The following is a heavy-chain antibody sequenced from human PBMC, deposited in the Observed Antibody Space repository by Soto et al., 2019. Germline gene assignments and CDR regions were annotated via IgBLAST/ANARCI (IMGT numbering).Heavy chain of an antibody. V-gene: IGHV1-69*02. J-gene: IGHJ4*02. CDR1: GGTFSSYT. Sequence: GASVKVSCKASGGTFSSYTISWVRQAPGQGLEWMGRIIPILGIANYAQKFQGRVTITADKSTSTAYMELSSLRSEDTAVYYCARGRCSGGSCSESLVDYWGQGTLVTVSS. CDR3: ARGRCSGGSCSESLVDY. CDR2: IIPILGIA. D-gene: IGHD2-15*01.